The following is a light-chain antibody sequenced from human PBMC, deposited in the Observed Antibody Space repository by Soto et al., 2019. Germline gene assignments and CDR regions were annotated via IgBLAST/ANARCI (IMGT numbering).Light chain of an antibody. CDR2: GAS. J-gene: IGKJ1*01. Sequence: EIVMAQSPATLSVSPGERATLSCRASQSVSGNLAWYQQKPGQALRLLIYGASTRATGIPARFSGSGSGTEFTLTISSLQSEDFAVYYCQQYNNWPPAFGQGTKVEIK. CDR1: QSVSGN. CDR3: QQYNNWPPA. V-gene: IGKV3-15*01.